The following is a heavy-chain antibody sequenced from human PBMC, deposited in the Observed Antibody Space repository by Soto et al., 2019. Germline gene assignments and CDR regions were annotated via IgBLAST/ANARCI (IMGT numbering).Heavy chain of an antibody. CDR2: IYYSGST. J-gene: IGHJ4*02. Sequence: SEPLSLTCTVSGCSISSYCWSWIRQPPGKGLEWIGYIYYSGSTNYNPSLKSRVTISVDTSKNQFSLKLSSVTAADTAVYYWARHLKWFGDYEFDDWGQGTLVNVPS. CDR3: ARHLKWFGDYEFDD. CDR1: GCSISSYC. V-gene: IGHV4-59*08. D-gene: IGHD3-10*01.